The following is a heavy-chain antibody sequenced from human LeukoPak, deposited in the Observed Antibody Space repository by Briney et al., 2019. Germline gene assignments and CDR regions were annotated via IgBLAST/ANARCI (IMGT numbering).Heavy chain of an antibody. CDR2: IKQDGSEK. Sequence: GGSLRLSCAASGFTFSNYWMSWVRRAPGKGLEWLANIKQDGSEKYYVGSVKGRFTISRDNAKNSVYLQMSSLRADDTAVYYCVRDYCSGVTCYEGYWGQGTLVTVSS. CDR3: VRDYCSGVTCYEGY. J-gene: IGHJ4*02. CDR1: GFTFSNYW. V-gene: IGHV3-7*05. D-gene: IGHD2-15*01.